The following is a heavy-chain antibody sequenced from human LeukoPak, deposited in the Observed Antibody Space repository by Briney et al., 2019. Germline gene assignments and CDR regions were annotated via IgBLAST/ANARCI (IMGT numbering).Heavy chain of an antibody. CDR3: ARDHRLLRYFYL. CDR2: IYYSGST. V-gene: IGHV4-59*01. CDR1: GGSISSYY. Sequence: SETLSLTCTVSGGSISSYYWSWIRQTPGKGLEWIGYIYYSGSTNYNPSLKSRVTISVDTSKNQFSLKLSSVTAADTAVYYCARDHRLLRYFYLWGRGTLVTVSS. D-gene: IGHD4-17*01. J-gene: IGHJ2*01.